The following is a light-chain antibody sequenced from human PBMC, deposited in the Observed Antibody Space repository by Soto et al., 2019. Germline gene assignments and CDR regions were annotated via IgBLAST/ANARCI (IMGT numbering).Light chain of an antibody. Sequence: EIVMTQSPATLSVSPGERATLSCRASQSVSSNLAWYQQKPGQTPKLLIYVASTRATGIPARFSGSGSWTEFTLTISSLQSEDFAVYYCPQYNVWPLTFGGGTKVEFK. V-gene: IGKV3-15*01. CDR1: QSVSSN. J-gene: IGKJ4*01. CDR2: VAS. CDR3: PQYNVWPLT.